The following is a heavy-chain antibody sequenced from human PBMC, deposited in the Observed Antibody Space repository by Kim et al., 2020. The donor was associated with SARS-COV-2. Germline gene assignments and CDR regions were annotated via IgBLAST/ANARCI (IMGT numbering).Heavy chain of an antibody. J-gene: IGHJ4*02. CDR1: GFTFNTYW. CDR2: IKGDGSEI. Sequence: GGSLRLSCAASGFTFNTYWMSWVRQAPGKGLEWVANIKGDGSEIYYLDSVKGRFTISRDNAKNSLYLEMNSLRDEDTAMYYCASMQWGAGFDYWGQGTLVTVSS. CDR3: ASMQWGAGFDY. V-gene: IGHV3-7*03. D-gene: IGHD6-19*01.